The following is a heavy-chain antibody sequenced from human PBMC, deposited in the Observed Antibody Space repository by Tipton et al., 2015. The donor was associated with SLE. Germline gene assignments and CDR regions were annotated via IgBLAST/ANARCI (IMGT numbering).Heavy chain of an antibody. Sequence: TLSLTCTVSGGSIRSYYWSWIRLTPGKGLEWIGYMYYSGSTNYNPSLKSRVTISVDTSKNQFSLKLSSVTAADTAVYYCARHAALGNYYSALDYWGQGTLITVSS. CDR2: MYYSGST. J-gene: IGHJ4*02. D-gene: IGHD3-10*01. CDR1: GGSIRSYY. V-gene: IGHV4-59*08. CDR3: ARHAALGNYYSALDY.